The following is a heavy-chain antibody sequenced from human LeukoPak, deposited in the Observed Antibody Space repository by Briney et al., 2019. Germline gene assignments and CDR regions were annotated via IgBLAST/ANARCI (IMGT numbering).Heavy chain of an antibody. J-gene: IGHJ4*02. CDR1: GFTFSNYA. D-gene: IGHD3-22*01. Sequence: GGSLRLSCAASGFTFSNYAMSWVRQAPGKGLEWVSAINTPGGSTYYADSVKGRFTISRDNSKNTLYLQMNSLRAEDTALYYCARDKSSGYYYFDYWGQGTLVTVSS. CDR3: ARDKSSGYYYFDY. V-gene: IGHV3-23*01. CDR2: INTPGGST.